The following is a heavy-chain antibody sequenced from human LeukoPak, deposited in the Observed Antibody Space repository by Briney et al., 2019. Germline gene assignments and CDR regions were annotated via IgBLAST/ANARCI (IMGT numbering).Heavy chain of an antibody. V-gene: IGHV3-21*01. CDR1: GFTFSSYS. CDR2: ISSSSYI. Sequence: KPGGSLRLSCAASGFTFSSYSMNWVRQAPGKGLEWVSSISSSSYIYYADSVKGRFTISRDNAKNSLYLQMNSLRAEDTAVYYCARAVRGVITSYDYYYYMDVWGKGTTVTVSS. CDR3: ARAVRGVITSYDYYYYMDV. D-gene: IGHD3-10*01. J-gene: IGHJ6*03.